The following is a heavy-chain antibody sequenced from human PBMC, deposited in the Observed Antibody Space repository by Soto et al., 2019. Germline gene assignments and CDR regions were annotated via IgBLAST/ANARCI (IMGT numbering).Heavy chain of an antibody. CDR1: GFTFSSYG. Sequence: SLRLSCAASGFTFSSYGMHWGRQAPGKGLEWVAVISYDGSNKYYADSVKGRFTISRDNSKNTLYLQMNSLRAEDTAVYYCAKERVGDTSWLRYYYYYGMDVWGQGTTVTVYS. J-gene: IGHJ6*02. CDR3: AKERVGDTSWLRYYYYYGMDV. D-gene: IGHD1-26*01. V-gene: IGHV3-30*18. CDR2: ISYDGSNK.